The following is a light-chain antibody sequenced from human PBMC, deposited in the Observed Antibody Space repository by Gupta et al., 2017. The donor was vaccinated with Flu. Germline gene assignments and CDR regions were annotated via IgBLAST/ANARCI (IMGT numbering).Light chain of an antibody. CDR3: AAWDDSLNGWV. V-gene: IGLV1-44*01. CDR1: STHIGSNN. CDR2: SNN. J-gene: IGLJ3*02. Sequence: QSVLTQPPSASRTPGQRVTISCSGSSTHIGSNNVNWYQQLPGTAPKLRIYSNNQRPSGVPARFSGSKSGTSASLAISGLQSEDEADYYCAAWDDSLNGWVFGGGTKLTVL.